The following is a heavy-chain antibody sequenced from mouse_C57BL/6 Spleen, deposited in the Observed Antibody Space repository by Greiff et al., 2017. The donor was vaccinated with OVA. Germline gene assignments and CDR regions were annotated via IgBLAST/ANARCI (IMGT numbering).Heavy chain of an antibody. CDR2: IYPGSGNT. CDR3: ARRGDYAMDY. Sequence: VKLQESGPELVKPGASVKISCKASGYSFTSYYIHWVKQRPGQGLEWIGWIYPGSGNTKYNEKFKGKATLTADTSSSTAYMQLSSLTSEDSAVYYCARRGDYAMDYWGQGTSVTVSS. J-gene: IGHJ4*01. V-gene: IGHV1-66*01. CDR1: GYSFTSYY.